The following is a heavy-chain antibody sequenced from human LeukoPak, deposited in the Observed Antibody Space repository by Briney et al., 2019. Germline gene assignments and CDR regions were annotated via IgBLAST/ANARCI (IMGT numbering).Heavy chain of an antibody. D-gene: IGHD3-22*01. CDR1: GFTCNNYE. V-gene: IGHV3-48*03. CDR2: ISSSGSTI. J-gene: IGHJ3*02. CDR3: ASNEVVVTASHDAFDI. Sequence: GGSLRLSCAASGFTCNNYEMKWVRQAPGKGLEWVSYISSSGSTIYYADSVKGRFTISRDNAKNSLFLQMNSLRAEDTAVYYCASNEVVVTASHDAFDIWGQGTMVTVSS.